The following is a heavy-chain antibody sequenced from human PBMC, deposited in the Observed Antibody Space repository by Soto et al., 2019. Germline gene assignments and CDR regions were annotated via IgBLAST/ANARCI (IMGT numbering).Heavy chain of an antibody. CDR2: ISSSSSTI. Sequence: GGSLRLSCAASGFTFSSYSMNWVRQAPGKGLEWVSYISSSSSTIYYADSVKGRFTISRDNAKNSLYLQMNSLRAEDTAVYYCARDRVDPPYYYYYYMDVWGKGTTVTVSS. D-gene: IGHD3-10*01. CDR1: GFTFSSYS. V-gene: IGHV3-48*01. J-gene: IGHJ6*03. CDR3: ARDRVDPPYYYYYYMDV.